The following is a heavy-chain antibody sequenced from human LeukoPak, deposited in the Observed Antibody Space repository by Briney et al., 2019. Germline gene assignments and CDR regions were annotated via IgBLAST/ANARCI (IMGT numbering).Heavy chain of an antibody. Sequence: GGSLRLSCAASGFTVSSKYMTWVRQAPGKGLEWLSSIGSTGAYIFYADSVKGRFTISRDNAKNSLYLQMNSLRAEDTAIYYCARDRWELLRSVDYWGQGTLVTVSS. CDR3: ARDRWELLRSVDY. J-gene: IGHJ4*02. V-gene: IGHV3-21*01. CDR1: GFTVSSKY. D-gene: IGHD2-15*01. CDR2: IGSTGAYI.